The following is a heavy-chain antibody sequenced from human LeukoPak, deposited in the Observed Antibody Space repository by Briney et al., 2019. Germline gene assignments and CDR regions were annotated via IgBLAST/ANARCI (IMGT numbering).Heavy chain of an antibody. CDR3: ARVANITTFGMDV. V-gene: IGHV3-33*01. D-gene: IGHD3-9*01. Sequence: SGGSLRLSCATSGFPFSYYGMHWVRQAPGKGPEWVAVIWYDGGKKYYADSVKGRFTISRDNSKNTLYLQMNSLRVEDTAVYYCARVANITTFGMDVWGQGTTATVSS. CDR2: IWYDGGKK. J-gene: IGHJ6*02. CDR1: GFPFSYYG.